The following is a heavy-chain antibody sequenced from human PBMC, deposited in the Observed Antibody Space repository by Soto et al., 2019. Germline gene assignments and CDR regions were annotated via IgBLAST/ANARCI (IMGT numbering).Heavy chain of an antibody. Sequence: QVQLVQSGAEVKKPGSSVKVSCKASGGTFSSYAISWVRQAPGQGLEWMGGIIPIFGTANYAQKFQGRVTITADESTSTAYMELSSLRAEDTAVYYCARTDYYDSSGYFYYFDSWGQGTLVTVSS. V-gene: IGHV1-69*01. CDR2: IIPIFGTA. J-gene: IGHJ4*02. CDR3: ARTDYYDSSGYFYYFDS. D-gene: IGHD3-22*01. CDR1: GGTFSSYA.